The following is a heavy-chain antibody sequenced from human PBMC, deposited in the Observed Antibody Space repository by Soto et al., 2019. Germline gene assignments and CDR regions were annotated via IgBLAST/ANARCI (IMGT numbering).Heavy chain of an antibody. J-gene: IGHJ3*01. CDR3: ARLDRSTSKIGV. V-gene: IGHV4-61*08. CDR1: GDSVSSGASH. Sequence: QVQLQESGPGLLKPSETLSLTCTLSGDSVSSGASHWTWIRQSPGKGLEWIGYIHHNATADCNPSRKSRVSISVDTSKNQFSLERTSATTADTAVYYCARLDRSTSKIGVWGQGTKVTVSS. CDR2: IHHNATA. D-gene: IGHD3-22*01.